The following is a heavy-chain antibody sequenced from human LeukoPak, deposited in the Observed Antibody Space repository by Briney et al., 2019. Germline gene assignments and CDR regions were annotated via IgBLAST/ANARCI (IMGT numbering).Heavy chain of an antibody. Sequence: SETLSLTCTVSGGSISSYYWSWIRQPPGKGLEWIGYIYYSGSTNYNPSLKSRVTISVDTSKNQFSLKLSSVTAADTAVYYCARAQGVDSSGYRYWYFDLWGRGTLVTVSS. D-gene: IGHD3-22*01. CDR1: GGSISSYY. CDR2: IYYSGST. J-gene: IGHJ2*01. V-gene: IGHV4-59*01. CDR3: ARAQGVDSSGYRYWYFDL.